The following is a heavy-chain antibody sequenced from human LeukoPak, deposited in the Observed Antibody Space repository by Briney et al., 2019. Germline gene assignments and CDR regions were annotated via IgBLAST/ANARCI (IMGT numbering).Heavy chain of an antibody. CDR1: GGSISSYY. CDR3: ARGPQYDFWSGYYEAAFDY. D-gene: IGHD3-3*01. Sequence: SETLSLTCTVSGGSISSYYWSWIRQPPGKGLEWIGEINHSGSTNYNPSLKSRVTISVDTSKDQFSLKLSSVTAADTAVYYCARGPQYDFWSGYYEAAFDYWGQGTLVTVSS. CDR2: INHSGST. J-gene: IGHJ4*02. V-gene: IGHV4-34*01.